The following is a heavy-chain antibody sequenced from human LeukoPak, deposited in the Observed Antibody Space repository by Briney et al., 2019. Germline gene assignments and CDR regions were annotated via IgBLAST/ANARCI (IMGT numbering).Heavy chain of an antibody. CDR2: ISSSSSYR. CDR3: ASGITMVRGPTHFDY. V-gene: IGHV3-21*01. Sequence: GGSLRLSCAASGFTLSSYSMNWGRQAPGKGLEWVSSISSSSSYRYYADSVKGRFTISRDNAKNSLYLQMNSLRAEDTAVYYCASGITMVRGPTHFDYWGQGTLVTVSS. CDR1: GFTLSSYS. D-gene: IGHD3-10*01. J-gene: IGHJ4*02.